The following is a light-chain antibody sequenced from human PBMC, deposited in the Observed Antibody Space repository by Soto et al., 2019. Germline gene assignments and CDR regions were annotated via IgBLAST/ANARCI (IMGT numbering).Light chain of an antibody. CDR2: RSS. CDR3: QQYGGSPWT. J-gene: IGKJ1*01. Sequence: EIVLTQSPGTLSLSPGESATLSCRASQSVSSSVLAWYQQKPGQAPRLVIYRSSSRATGIPDRFRGSGSGTDFTLTISRLEPEDFAVYYCQQYGGSPWTFGQGTKVDIK. V-gene: IGKV3-20*01. CDR1: QSVSSSV.